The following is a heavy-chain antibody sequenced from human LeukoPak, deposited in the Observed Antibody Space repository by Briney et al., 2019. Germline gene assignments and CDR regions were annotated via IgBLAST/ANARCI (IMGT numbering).Heavy chain of an antibody. CDR3: ARNYGDYRYYYYYMDV. D-gene: IGHD4-17*01. CDR1: GYSISSGYY. Sequence: SETLSLTCTVSGYSISSGYYWGCIQQPPGKGLEWIGSINHSRSTYYNPSLKSRVTISVDTSKNQFSLKLSSVTAADTAVYYCARNYGDYRYYYYYMDVWGKGTTVTVSS. CDR2: INHSRST. J-gene: IGHJ6*03. V-gene: IGHV4-38-2*02.